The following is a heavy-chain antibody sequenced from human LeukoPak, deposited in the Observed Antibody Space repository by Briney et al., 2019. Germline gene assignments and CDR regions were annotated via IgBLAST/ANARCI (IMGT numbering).Heavy chain of an antibody. J-gene: IGHJ4*02. D-gene: IGHD6-13*01. CDR2: ISSSSSYI. CDR1: GFTFGSYS. V-gene: IGHV3-21*01. CDR3: ARERGSIAAAGTPYFDY. Sequence: GGSLRLSCAASGFTFGSYSMNWVRQAPGKGLEWVSSISSSSSYIYYADSVKGRFTISRDNAKNSLYLQMNSLRAEDTAVYYCARERGSIAAAGTPYFDYWGQGTLVTVSS.